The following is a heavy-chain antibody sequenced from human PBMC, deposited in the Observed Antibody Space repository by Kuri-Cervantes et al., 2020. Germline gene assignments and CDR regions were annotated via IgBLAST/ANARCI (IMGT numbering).Heavy chain of an antibody. V-gene: IGHV1-18*01. J-gene: IGHJ6*03. CDR1: GYTFTSYG. D-gene: IGHD3-10*01. CDR2: ISAYNGDT. Sequence: ASVKVSCKASGYTFTSYGISWVRQAPGQGLEWMGWISAYNGDTNYAQKLQGRVTMTTDTSTSTAYMELSSLRSEDTAVYYCAGRGVNYGSGRDYYYYYMDVWGKGTTVTVSS. CDR3: AGRGVNYGSGRDYYYYYMDV.